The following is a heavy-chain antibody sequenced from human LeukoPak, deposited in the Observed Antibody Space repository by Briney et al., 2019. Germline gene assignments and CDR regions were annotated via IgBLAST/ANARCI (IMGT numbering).Heavy chain of an antibody. CDR1: GFSFSGHW. CDR2: ISPTGSTT. V-gene: IGHV3-74*01. J-gene: IGHJ4*02. Sequence: GGSLRLSCTASGFSFSGHWMYWARQLPGKGLVWVSRISPTGSTTSYADSVKGRFTVSRDSAKNTLYLQVNNLRAEDTAVYYCARGPNSNWSGLDFWGQGTLLTVSS. D-gene: IGHD6-6*01. CDR3: ARGPNSNWSGLDF.